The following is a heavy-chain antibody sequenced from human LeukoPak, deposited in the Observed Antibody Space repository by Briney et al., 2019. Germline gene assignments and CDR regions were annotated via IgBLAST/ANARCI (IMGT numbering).Heavy chain of an antibody. D-gene: IGHD5-18*01. CDR2: IYPGDSDT. V-gene: IGHV5-51*01. CDR1: GYSFTSYW. Sequence: GESLKISCKGSGYSFTSYWIGWVRQVPGKGLEWMGIIYPGDSDTRYSPSFQGQVTISADKSISTAYLQWSSLKASDTAMYYCARQGRVRGYSYVKYAIDYWGQGTLVTVSS. CDR3: ARQGRVRGYSYVKYAIDY. J-gene: IGHJ4*02.